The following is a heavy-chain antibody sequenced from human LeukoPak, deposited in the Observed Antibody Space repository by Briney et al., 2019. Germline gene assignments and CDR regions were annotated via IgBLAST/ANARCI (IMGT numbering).Heavy chain of an antibody. CDR3: ARAYCSSTSCYLSTPEYLQH. D-gene: IGHD2-2*01. Sequence: PSQTLSLTCTVSGGSISSGDYYWSWIRQPPGKGLEWIGCIYYSGNTYYNPSLKSRVTISVATSKNQFSLKLSSVTAADTAVYYCARAYCSSTSCYLSTPEYLQHWGQGTLVIVSS. CDR2: IYYSGNT. J-gene: IGHJ1*01. V-gene: IGHV4-30-4*01. CDR1: GGSISSGDYY.